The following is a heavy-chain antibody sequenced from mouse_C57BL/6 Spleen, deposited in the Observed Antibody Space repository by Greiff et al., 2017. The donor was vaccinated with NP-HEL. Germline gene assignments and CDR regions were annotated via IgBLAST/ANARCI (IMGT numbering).Heavy chain of an antibody. V-gene: IGHV1-42*01. D-gene: IGHD2-5*01. CDR1: GYSFTGYY. J-gene: IGHJ1*03. CDR3: ARSYYSNFYWYFDV. Sequence: VQLKESGPELVKPGASVKISCKASGYSFTGYYMNWVKQSPEKSLEWIGEINPSTGGTTYNQKFKAKATLTVDKSSSTAYMQLKSLTSDDSAVYYFARSYYSNFYWYFDVWGTGTTVTVSS. CDR2: INPSTGGT.